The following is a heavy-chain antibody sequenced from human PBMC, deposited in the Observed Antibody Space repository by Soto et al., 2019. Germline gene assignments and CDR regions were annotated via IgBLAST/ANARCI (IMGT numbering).Heavy chain of an antibody. V-gene: IGHV1-69*13. Sequence: SWKVSCKASVGTFYTYTFSWVRQAPGQGLEWMGSITPIYPTTNYAEKFQGRLTVTADGSTNTAYMELNSLTSEDTAVYYCARIPRSRFPSSDDLDSWGQGTLVTGSS. D-gene: IGHD1-1*01. CDR2: ITPIYPTT. CDR3: ARIPRSRFPSSDDLDS. J-gene: IGHJ4*02. CDR1: VGTFYTYT.